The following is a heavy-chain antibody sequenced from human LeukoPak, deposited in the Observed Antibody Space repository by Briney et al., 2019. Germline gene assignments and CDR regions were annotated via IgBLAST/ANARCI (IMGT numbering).Heavy chain of an antibody. CDR3: AREAGYTGFDP. CDR1: GGTFSSYA. V-gene: IGHV1-69*04. CDR2: NIPILGIA. D-gene: IGHD5-18*01. J-gene: IGHJ5*02. Sequence: SVKVSCKASGGTFSSYAISWVRQAPGQGLEWMGRNIPILGIANYAQKFQGRVTITADKSTSTAYMELSSLRSEDTAVYYCAREAGYTGFDPWGQGTLVTVSS.